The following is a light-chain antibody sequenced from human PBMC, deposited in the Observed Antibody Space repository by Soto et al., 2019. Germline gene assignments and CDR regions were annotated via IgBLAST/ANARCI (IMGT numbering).Light chain of an antibody. V-gene: IGKV3-20*01. CDR1: QSVGSNY. CDR2: GAS. CDR3: QQYGSSPPYT. Sequence: EIVLTQSPGTLSLSPGERATLSCRASQSVGSNYLAWYQQKPGQAPRLLIYGASSRATGIPDRFSGSGSGTDFTLTISSLEPADFAVYYCQQYGSSPPYTFGQGTKLEIK. J-gene: IGKJ2*01.